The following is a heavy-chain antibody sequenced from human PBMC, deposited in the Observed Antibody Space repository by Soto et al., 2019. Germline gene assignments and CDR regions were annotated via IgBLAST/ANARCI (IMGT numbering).Heavy chain of an antibody. CDR3: ASSPEYGHGEVDGAFDI. V-gene: IGHV4-30-2*01. CDR1: GGSISSGGYS. Sequence: QLQLQESGSGLVKPSQTLSLTCAVSGGSISSGGYSWSWIRQPPGKGLEWIGYIYHSGSTYYNPSLKSRVTISVDRTKNQFSLKLSSVTAADTAVYYCASSPEYGHGEVDGAFDIWGQGTMVTVSS. D-gene: IGHD4-17*01. CDR2: IYHSGST. J-gene: IGHJ3*02.